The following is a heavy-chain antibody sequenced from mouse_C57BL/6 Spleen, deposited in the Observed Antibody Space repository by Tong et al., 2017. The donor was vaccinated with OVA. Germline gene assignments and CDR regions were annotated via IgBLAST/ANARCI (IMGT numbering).Heavy chain of an antibody. D-gene: IGHD2-4*01. Sequence: VQLQESGAELVRPGTSVKVSCKASGYAFTNYLIEWVKQRPGQGLEWIGVINPGSGGTNYNEKFKGKATLTADKSSSTAYMQLSRRTSDDSAVYFCAREDYDRRGAYRGQGTLVTVAA. V-gene: IGHV1-54*01. CDR3: AREDYDRRGAY. J-gene: IGHJ3*01. CDR2: INPGSGGT. CDR1: GYAFTNYL.